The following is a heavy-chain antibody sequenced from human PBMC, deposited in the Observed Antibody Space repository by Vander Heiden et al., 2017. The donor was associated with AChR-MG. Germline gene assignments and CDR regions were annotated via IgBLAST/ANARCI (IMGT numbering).Heavy chain of an antibody. Sequence: QVPLVQSGAAVQKPRSSVQVSCTASGGTFGSYAISGVRQAPGQGLDWMGGIIPIFGTANYAQKFQGRVTITADESTSTAYMELSSLRSEDTAVYYCASEGGSGYLIALDYWGQGTLVTVSS. V-gene: IGHV1-69*01. D-gene: IGHD3-22*01. J-gene: IGHJ4*02. CDR3: ASEGGSGYLIALDY. CDR2: IIPIFGTA. CDR1: GGTFGSYA.